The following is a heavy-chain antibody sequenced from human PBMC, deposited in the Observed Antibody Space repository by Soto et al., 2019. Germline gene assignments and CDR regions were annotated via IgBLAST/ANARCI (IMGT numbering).Heavy chain of an antibody. J-gene: IGHJ3*01. Sequence: GGSLRLSCAASGFMFNNFGMHWVRQAPGKGLEWVAVISNDGSITYYTDFVKGRLTISRDNSKNTMYLQMSSLRDDDTAVYYCAKDQGIAASHGIDWGQGTMVTVSS. CDR2: ISNDGSIT. V-gene: IGHV3-30*18. CDR1: GFMFNNFG. D-gene: IGHD6-13*01. CDR3: AKDQGIAASHGID.